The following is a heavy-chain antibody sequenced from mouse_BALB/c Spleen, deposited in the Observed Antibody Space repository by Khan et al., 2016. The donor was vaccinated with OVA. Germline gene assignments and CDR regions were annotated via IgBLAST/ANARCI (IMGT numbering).Heavy chain of an antibody. Sequence: EVQLQESGPELMKPGASVKISCKASGYSFTTYYIHWVKQSHGKSLEWIGYIDPFNDDTNYNQKFKGKATLTVDKSSSTAYMHLSSLTSEDSAVYCCARHGSSSWFAYWGQGTLVTVSA. D-gene: IGHD1-1*01. V-gene: IGHV1S135*01. CDR2: IDPFNDDT. J-gene: IGHJ3*01. CDR3: ARHGSSSWFAY. CDR1: GYSFTTYY.